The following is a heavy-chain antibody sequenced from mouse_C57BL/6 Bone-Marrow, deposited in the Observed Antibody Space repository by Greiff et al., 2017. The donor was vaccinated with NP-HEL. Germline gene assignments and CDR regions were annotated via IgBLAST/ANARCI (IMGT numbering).Heavy chain of an antibody. D-gene: IGHD1-1*01. CDR3: ASDYYGSGYFDY. CDR2: IDPNSGGT. V-gene: IGHV1-72*01. CDR1: GYTFTNYW. J-gene: IGHJ2*01. Sequence: QVQLQQPGAELVKPGASVKLSCKASGYTFTNYWMHWVKQRPGRGLEWIGRIDPNSGGTKYNEKFKGKATLTVDKPSSTAYMQLSSLTSEDSAVDDCASDYYGSGYFDYWGQGTTLTVSS.